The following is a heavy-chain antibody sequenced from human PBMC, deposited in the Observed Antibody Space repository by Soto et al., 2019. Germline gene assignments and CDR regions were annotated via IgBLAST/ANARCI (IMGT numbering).Heavy chain of an antibody. J-gene: IGHJ5*02. CDR2: IIPIFGTA. CDR3: AGGEHNWFDP. D-gene: IGHD1-26*01. V-gene: IGHV1-69*01. CDR1: GGTFSSYV. Sequence: QVQLVQSGAEVKKPGSSVKVSCKASGGTFSSYVFRWVRQAPGQGLEWVGGIIPIFGTANYAQKFQGRVTITADQSTSTVYMELSRLRSDDTAVYYCAGGEHNWFDPWGQGTLVTVSS.